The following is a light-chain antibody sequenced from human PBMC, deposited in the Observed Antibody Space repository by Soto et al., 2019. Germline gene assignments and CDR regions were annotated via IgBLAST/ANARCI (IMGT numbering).Light chain of an antibody. Sequence: QSVLTQPPSVSGAPGQRVTISCTGSHSNIGAGYDVHWYQQLPGAAPKLLIYANNNRPSGVPDRFSGSKSGTSASLAIAGLQAEDEADYYCQSFDSSLSGAVFGGGTQLTVL. V-gene: IGLV1-40*01. CDR3: QSFDSSLSGAV. CDR2: ANN. CDR1: HSNIGAGYD. J-gene: IGLJ3*02.